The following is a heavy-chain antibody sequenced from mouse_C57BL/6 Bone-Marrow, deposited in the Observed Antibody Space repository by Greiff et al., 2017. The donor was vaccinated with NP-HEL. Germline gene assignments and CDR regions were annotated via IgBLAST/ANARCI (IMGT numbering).Heavy chain of an antibody. V-gene: IGHV5-6*02. CDR1: GFTFSSYG. CDR2: ISSGGSYT. D-gene: IGHD1-1*01. CDR3: ARRGYYGSTRGDYFDY. Sequence: EVMLVESGGDLVKPGGSLKLSCAASGFTFSSYGMSWVRQTPDKRLEWVATISSGGSYTYYPDSVKGRFTISRDNAKNTLYLQMSSLKSEDTAMYYCARRGYYGSTRGDYFDYWGQGTTLTVSS. J-gene: IGHJ2*01.